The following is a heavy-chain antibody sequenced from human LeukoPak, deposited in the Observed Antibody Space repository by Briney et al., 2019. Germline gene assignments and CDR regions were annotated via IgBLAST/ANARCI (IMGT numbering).Heavy chain of an antibody. J-gene: IGHJ4*02. CDR3: ARVLKGRAPFDY. CDR2: IYHSGST. V-gene: IGHV4-39*07. CDR1: SGSLSSISSC. Sequence: SQTLSLTCTVSSGSLSSISSCCGRIRQPPGKGLEWVGTIYHSGSTYYNPSLKSRVTISVDTSKNQSSLKLSSGTAADTAVYYCARVLKGRAPFDYWGQGTLVTVSS.